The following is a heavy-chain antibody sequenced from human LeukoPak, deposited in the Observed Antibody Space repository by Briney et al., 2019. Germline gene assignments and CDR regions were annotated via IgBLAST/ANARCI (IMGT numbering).Heavy chain of an antibody. CDR3: AVKVIAAAGTHDY. CDR1: GGSVRSASHF. J-gene: IGHJ4*02. D-gene: IGHD6-13*01. Sequence: PSETLSLTCTVSGGSVRSASHFWSWIRQPPGKGLEWIGEINHSGSTNYNPSLKSRVTISVDTSKNQFSLKLSSVTAADTAVYYCAVKVIAAAGTHDYWGQGTLVTVSS. CDR2: INHSGST. V-gene: IGHV4-61*01.